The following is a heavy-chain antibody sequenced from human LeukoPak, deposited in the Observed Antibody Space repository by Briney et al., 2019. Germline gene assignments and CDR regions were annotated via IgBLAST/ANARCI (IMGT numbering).Heavy chain of an antibody. Sequence: GGSLRLSCAASGFTFGRHWMSWVRQAPGKGPEWVANIKQDGSQRYYVDSVKGRFTISRDNDRNSLFLQMNSLRAEDTAVYYCAREVYGDNYFDYWGQGTLVTVSS. CDR1: GFTFGRHW. D-gene: IGHD4-17*01. V-gene: IGHV3-7*05. J-gene: IGHJ4*02. CDR3: AREVYGDNYFDY. CDR2: IKQDGSQR.